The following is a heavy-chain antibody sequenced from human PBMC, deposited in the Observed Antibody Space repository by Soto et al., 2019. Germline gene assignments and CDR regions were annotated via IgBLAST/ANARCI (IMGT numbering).Heavy chain of an antibody. D-gene: IGHD2-2*01. CDR1: GGSFSGYY. CDR3: ARAPGFCSSTSCFYYYYYMDV. CDR2: INHSGST. Sequence: QVQLQQWGAGLLKPSETLSLTCAVYGGSFSGYYWSWIRQPPGKGLEWIGEINHSGSTNYNPSLKSRVTISVDTSKNQCSLKLSSVTAADTAVYYCARAPGFCSSTSCFYYYYYMDVWGKGTTVTVSS. J-gene: IGHJ6*03. V-gene: IGHV4-34*01.